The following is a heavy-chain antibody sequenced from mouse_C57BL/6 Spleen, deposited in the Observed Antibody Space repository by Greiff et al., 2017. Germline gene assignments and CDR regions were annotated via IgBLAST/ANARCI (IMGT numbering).Heavy chain of an antibody. D-gene: IGHD2-1*01. V-gene: IGHV1-39*01. CDR2: INPNYGTT. Sequence: EVQLQESGPELVKPGASVKISCKASGYSFTDYNMNWVKQSNGKSLEWIGVINPNYGTTSYNQKFKGKATLTVDQSSSTAYMQLNSLTSEDSAVYYCAREGHYGNYVSWFAYWGQGTLVTVSA. J-gene: IGHJ3*01. CDR3: AREGHYGNYVSWFAY. CDR1: GYSFTDYN.